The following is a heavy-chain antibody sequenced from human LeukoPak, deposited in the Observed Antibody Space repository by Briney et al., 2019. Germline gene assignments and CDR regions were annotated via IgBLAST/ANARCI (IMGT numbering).Heavy chain of an antibody. J-gene: IGHJ4*02. D-gene: IGHD6-19*01. V-gene: IGHV4-34*01. CDR3: ARPHGAVAGTEDYFDY. CDR2: INHSGST. CDR1: GGSFSGYY. Sequence: ASETLSLTCAVYGGSFSGYYWSWIRQPPGKGLEWIGEINHSGSTNYNPSLKSRVTIPVDTSKNQFSLKLSSVTAADTAVYYCARPHGAVAGTEDYFDYWGQGTLVTVSS.